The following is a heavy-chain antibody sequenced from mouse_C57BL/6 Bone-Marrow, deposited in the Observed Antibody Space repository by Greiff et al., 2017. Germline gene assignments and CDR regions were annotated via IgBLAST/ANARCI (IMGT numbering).Heavy chain of an antibody. Sequence: EVQLQESGGGLVKPGGSLKLSCAASGFTFSSYAMSWVRQTPEKRLEWVATISDGGSYTYYPDNVKGRFTISRDNAKNNLYLQMSHLKSEDTAMYYCARVTILYPFSYWGQETLVTVSA. CDR2: ISDGGSYT. J-gene: IGHJ3*01. CDR3: ARVTILYPFSY. D-gene: IGHD2-12*01. V-gene: IGHV5-4*01. CDR1: GFTFSSYA.